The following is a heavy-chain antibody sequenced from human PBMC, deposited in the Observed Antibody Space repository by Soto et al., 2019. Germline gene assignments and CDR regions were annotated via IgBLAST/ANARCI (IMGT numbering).Heavy chain of an antibody. CDR1: GGSIRNYD. CDR3: ARYSGFSSQLDY. J-gene: IGHJ4*02. V-gene: IGHV4-59*01. CDR2: IHYSGST. Sequence: PSGTLSLTCSVSGGSIRNYDWSWFRQPPGKGLEWIGYIHYSGSTNYNPSLESGVTISVDTSKNHLSLKLSSVNAADSPVYFCARYSGFSSQLDYWGQGTLVTVSS. D-gene: IGHD1-26*01.